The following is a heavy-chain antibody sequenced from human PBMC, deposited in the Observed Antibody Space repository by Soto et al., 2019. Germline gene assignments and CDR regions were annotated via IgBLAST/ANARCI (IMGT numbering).Heavy chain of an antibody. J-gene: IGHJ4*02. Sequence: ASVKVSCTASGYTFTSYAMHWVRQAPGQRLEWMGWINAGNGNTKYSQKFQGRVTITRDTSASTAYMELSSLRSEDTAVYYCARPNLLEWLFYYWGQGTLVTVSS. CDR2: INAGNGNT. D-gene: IGHD3-3*01. V-gene: IGHV1-3*01. CDR3: ARPNLLEWLFYY. CDR1: GYTFTSYA.